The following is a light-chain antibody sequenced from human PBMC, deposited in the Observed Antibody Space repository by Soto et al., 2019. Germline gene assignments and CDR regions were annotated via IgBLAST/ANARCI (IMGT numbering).Light chain of an antibody. J-gene: IGLJ2*01. CDR1: SSNIGSNT. CDR2: SNN. CDR3: AAWDDGLNGVV. Sequence: QSVLTQPPSASGTPGQRVTISCSGSSSNIGSNTGNWYQQLPGTAPKLLIYSNNQRPSGVPDRFSGSKSGTSASLAISGLLSEDEADYYCAAWDDGLNGVVFGGGTKLTVL. V-gene: IGLV1-44*01.